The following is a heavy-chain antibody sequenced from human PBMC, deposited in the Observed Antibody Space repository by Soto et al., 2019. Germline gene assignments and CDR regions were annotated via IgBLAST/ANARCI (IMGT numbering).Heavy chain of an antibody. D-gene: IGHD3-22*01. CDR1: GASISSSY. V-gene: IGHV4-59*01. CDR3: ARGYYDSNGQSNTFDI. CDR2: VYYSGST. J-gene: IGHJ3*02. Sequence: PSETLSLTCTVSGASISSSYWSWIRQSPGKGLEWIGYVYYSGSTKYNPSLKSRVTISVDTSKNQFSLKLSSVTAADTAVYYCARGYYDSNGQSNTFDIWGQGIMVT.